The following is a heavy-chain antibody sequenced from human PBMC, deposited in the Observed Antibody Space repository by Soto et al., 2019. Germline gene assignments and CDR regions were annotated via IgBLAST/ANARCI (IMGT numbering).Heavy chain of an antibody. J-gene: IGHJ5*02. Sequence: QVRLRESGPQVVKPSATLSLNCNVSGGAFRSYFWSWIRQSPGKGLEWIGNIRSSGRSNYNPSFKSRVSMSIDPSKNQFSVRLTSVTPADTAVYYCARDDPFDPWGQGILVTVSS. CDR3: ARDDPFDP. CDR2: IRSSGRS. CDR1: GGAFRSYF. V-gene: IGHV4-59*01.